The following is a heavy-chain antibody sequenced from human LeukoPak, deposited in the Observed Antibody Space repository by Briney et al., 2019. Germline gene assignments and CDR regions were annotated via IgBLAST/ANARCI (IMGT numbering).Heavy chain of an antibody. D-gene: IGHD3-9*01. V-gene: IGHV3-30*18. Sequence: GGSLRLSCAASGFSFSTYDMHWVRQAPGKGLEWVAVISSDGSHKYWADSVKGRFAISRDNSKNTVYLQMNSLRAEDTAVYYCAKGSIDWYYFDYWGQGTLVTVSS. CDR3: AKGSIDWYYFDY. J-gene: IGHJ4*02. CDR2: ISSDGSHK. CDR1: GFSFSTYD.